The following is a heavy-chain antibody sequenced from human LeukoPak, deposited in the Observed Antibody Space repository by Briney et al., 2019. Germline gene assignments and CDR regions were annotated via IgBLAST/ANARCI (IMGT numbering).Heavy chain of an antibody. Sequence: PGGSLRLSCAASGFPFSNYWMSWVRQAPGKGLEWVANMKEDGGEINYVDSVKGRFTISRDNAKNSLYLQMNSLRAEDTAVYYCTKSRISFSGQADHWGQGTLVTVSS. CDR2: MKEDGGEI. V-gene: IGHV3-7*01. CDR3: TKSRISFSGQADH. J-gene: IGHJ4*02. D-gene: IGHD5-12*01. CDR1: GFPFSNYW.